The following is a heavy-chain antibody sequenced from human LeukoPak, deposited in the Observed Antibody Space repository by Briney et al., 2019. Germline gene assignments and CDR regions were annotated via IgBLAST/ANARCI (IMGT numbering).Heavy chain of an antibody. CDR2: INHSGNT. J-gene: IGHJ3*02. CDR3: ARGSSSTWDDPFDI. CDR1: GGSFSAYS. D-gene: IGHD6-13*01. Sequence: SETLSLTCAVYGGSFSAYSWSWIRQPPGKGLEWIGEINHSGNTNYNPSLKGRVTISVDTSKNQFSLKLTSVTAADTAVYFCARGSSSTWDDPFDIWGQGTMVTVSS. V-gene: IGHV4-34*01.